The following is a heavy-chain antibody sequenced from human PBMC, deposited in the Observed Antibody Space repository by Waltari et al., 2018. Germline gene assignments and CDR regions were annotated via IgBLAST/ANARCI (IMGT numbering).Heavy chain of an antibody. V-gene: IGHV1-69*05. CDR3: ASLRFLEWSYYYYGMDV. CDR2: IIPIFGTA. CDR1: GGTFSSYA. D-gene: IGHD3-3*01. J-gene: IGHJ6*02. Sequence: QVQLVQSGAEVKKPGSSVKVSCKASGGTFSSYAISWVRQAPGQGLEWMGGIIPIFGTANYAQKFQGRVTITTDESTSTAYMELSSLRSEDTAVYYCASLRFLEWSYYYYGMDVWGQGTTVTVSS.